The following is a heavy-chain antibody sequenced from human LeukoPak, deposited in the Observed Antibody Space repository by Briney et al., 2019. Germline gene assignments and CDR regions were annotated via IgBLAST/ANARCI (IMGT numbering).Heavy chain of an antibody. Sequence: PSETLSLTCTVSGGSISSYYWSWIRQPPGKGLEWIAYICYSGSTNYNPSLKSRVTLSVDTSKNQFSLNLNSVTAADTAVYYCARGVQYSSSLTDKGKNWFDPWGQGTLVTVSS. J-gene: IGHJ5*02. CDR3: ARGVQYSSSLTDKGKNWFDP. V-gene: IGHV4-59*01. CDR1: GGSISSYY. D-gene: IGHD6-13*01. CDR2: ICYSGST.